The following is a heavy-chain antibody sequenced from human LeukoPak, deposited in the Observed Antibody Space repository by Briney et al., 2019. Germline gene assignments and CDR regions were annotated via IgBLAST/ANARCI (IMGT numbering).Heavy chain of an antibody. CDR1: GFTFSSYS. CDR2: ISSSSSYI. CDR3: ARDGDYGDYVDY. J-gene: IGHJ4*02. D-gene: IGHD4-17*01. V-gene: IGHV3-21*01. Sequence: GGSLRLSCAASGFTFSSYSMNRVRQAPGKGLEWVSSISSSSSYIYYADSVEGRFTISRGNAKNSLYLQMNSLRAEDTAVYYCARDGDYGDYVDYWGQGTLVTVSS.